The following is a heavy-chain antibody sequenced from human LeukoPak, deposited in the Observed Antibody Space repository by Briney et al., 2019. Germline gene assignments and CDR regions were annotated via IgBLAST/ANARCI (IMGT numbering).Heavy chain of an antibody. CDR1: GFTFDNYS. CDR3: VKGAYDYIEIAYFDY. Sequence: GGSLRLSCAASGFTFDNYSMNFVRPAPGKGLEWGSVLISSSGSTNYSDSGKGRLTISRYTYKNTLYLEMNSLRAKDTAIYYCVKGAYDYIEIAYFDYWGQGTRVTVSS. CDR2: LISSSGST. V-gene: IGHV3-23*01. D-gene: IGHD5-12*01. J-gene: IGHJ4*02.